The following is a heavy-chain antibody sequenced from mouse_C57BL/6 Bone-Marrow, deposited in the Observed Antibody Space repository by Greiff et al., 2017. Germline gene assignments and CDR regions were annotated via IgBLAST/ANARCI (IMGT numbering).Heavy chain of an antibody. CDR1: GYTFTSYW. Sequence: QVQLQQPGAELVKPGASVKLSCKASGYTFTSYWMHWVKQRPGQGLEWIGMIHPNSGSTNYNEKFQSKATLTVDKSSSTAYMQLSSLTSEDSAVYYCARSLYYGSSFSPFAYWGQGTLVTVSA. D-gene: IGHD1-1*01. CDR3: ARSLYYGSSFSPFAY. J-gene: IGHJ3*01. CDR2: IHPNSGST. V-gene: IGHV1-64*01.